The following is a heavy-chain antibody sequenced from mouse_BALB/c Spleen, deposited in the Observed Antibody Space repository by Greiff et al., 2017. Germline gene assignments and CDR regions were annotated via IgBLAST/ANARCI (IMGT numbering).Heavy chain of an antibody. D-gene: IGHD2-10*01. J-gene: IGHJ3*01. V-gene: IGHV1-7*01. Sequence: VQLHQSGAELAKPGASVKMSCKASGYTFTSYWMHWVKQRPGQGLEWIGYINPSTGYTEYNQKFKDKATLTADKSSSTAYMQLSSLTSEDSAVYYCAAYYGNYLFAYWGQGTLVTVSA. CDR3: AAYYGNYLFAY. CDR2: INPSTGYT. CDR1: GYTFTSYW.